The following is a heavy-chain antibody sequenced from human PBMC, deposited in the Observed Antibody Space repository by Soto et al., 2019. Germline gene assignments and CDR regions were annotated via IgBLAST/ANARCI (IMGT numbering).Heavy chain of an antibody. CDR1: GFTFSSYG. CDR2: ISYDGSNK. D-gene: IGHD2-15*01. CDR3: AKGGGGSFIDY. J-gene: IGHJ4*02. Sequence: QVQLVESGGGAVQPGRSLRLSCAASGFTFSSYGMHWVRQAPGKGLEWVAVISYDGSNKYYADSVKGRFTISRDNSKNTLYLQMNSLRAEDTAVYYCAKGGGGSFIDYWGQGTLVTVSS. V-gene: IGHV3-30*18.